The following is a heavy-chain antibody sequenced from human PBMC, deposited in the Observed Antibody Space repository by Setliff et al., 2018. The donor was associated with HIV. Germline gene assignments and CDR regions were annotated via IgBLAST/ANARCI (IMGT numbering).Heavy chain of an antibody. CDR1: GFTVSNYE. D-gene: IGHD6-19*01. Sequence: LRLSCAASGFTVSNYEMSWVRQAPGKGPEWVSYITGSGDTIYYADSVKGRFTMSRDNAKNTLYLQMNSLRGEDTAVYYCARHSDWYGNDAFDIWGQGTRVTVSS. J-gene: IGHJ3*02. CDR2: ITGSGDTI. V-gene: IGHV3-48*03. CDR3: ARHSDWYGNDAFDI.